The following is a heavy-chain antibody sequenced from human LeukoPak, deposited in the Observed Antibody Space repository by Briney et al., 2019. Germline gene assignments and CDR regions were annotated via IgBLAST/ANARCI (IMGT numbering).Heavy chain of an antibody. CDR3: ARQDYYESSGYYTIAY. CDR1: GGSMSKSSYF. CDR2: IHDSEST. Sequence: SETLSLTCTVSGGSMSKSSYFWGWIRQPPGKGLEWIASIHDSESTYYNPSLKSRVTIFVDTSNNQLSLKLSSVTAADTALYYCARQDYYESSGYYTIAYWGQGTLVTVSS. J-gene: IGHJ4*02. V-gene: IGHV4-39*01. D-gene: IGHD3-22*01.